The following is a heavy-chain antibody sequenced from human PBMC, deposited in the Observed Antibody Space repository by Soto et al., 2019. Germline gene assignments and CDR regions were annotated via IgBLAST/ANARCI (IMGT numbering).Heavy chain of an antibody. Sequence: QVQLVESGGGVVQPGRSLRLSCAASRFSFSTYAIHWVRQAPGKGLEWVAGISYDGGNEYYADSVKGRFTISRDNSKSTLYLKMNSLGPADTAVYYCARDRSGSHEIDDSLDIWGRGTMVTVSS. J-gene: IGHJ3*02. CDR1: RFSFSTYA. D-gene: IGHD1-26*01. CDR2: ISYDGGNE. CDR3: ARDRSGSHEIDDSLDI. V-gene: IGHV3-30-3*01.